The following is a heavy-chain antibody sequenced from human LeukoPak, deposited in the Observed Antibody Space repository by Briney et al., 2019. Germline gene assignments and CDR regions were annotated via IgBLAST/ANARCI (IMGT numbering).Heavy chain of an antibody. CDR1: GFTFSGYA. V-gene: IGHV3-23*01. D-gene: IGHD1-14*01. J-gene: IGHJ4*02. CDR3: AKADSHPGGFDY. Sequence: PGGSLRLSCAASGFTFSGYAMSWVRQAPGKGLEWVSAISGSGGSTYYADSAKGRFTISRDNSKNTLYLQMNSLRAEDTAVYYCAKADSHPGGFDYWGQGTLVTVSS. CDR2: ISGSGGST.